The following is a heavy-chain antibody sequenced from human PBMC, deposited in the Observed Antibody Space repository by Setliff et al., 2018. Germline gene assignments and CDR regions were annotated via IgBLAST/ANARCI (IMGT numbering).Heavy chain of an antibody. V-gene: IGHV3-21*01. CDR3: ARARGGGRFLEWIYAFDI. J-gene: IGHJ3*02. CDR2: ISSSSGYI. D-gene: IGHD3-3*01. Sequence: PGGSLRLSCAASGFTLSHYSMNWVRQAPGKGLECVSSISSSSGYIYYADSVKGRFTIPRDNAKNLLFLQRNSLGAEDTAFYYCARARGGGRFLEWIYAFDIWGQGTMVTVSS. CDR1: GFTLSHYS.